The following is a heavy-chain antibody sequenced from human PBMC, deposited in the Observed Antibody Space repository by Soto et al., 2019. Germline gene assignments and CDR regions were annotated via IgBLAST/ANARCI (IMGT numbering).Heavy chain of an antibody. V-gene: IGHV1-24*01. J-gene: IGHJ6*02. Sequence: ASVKVSCKVSGYTLTELSMHWVRQAPGKGLEWMGGFDPEDGETIYAQKFQGRVTMTEDTSTDTAYMELSSLRSEDTAVYYCATGDSSSRPEYYYYYGMDVWGQGTTVTVSS. CDR3: ATGDSSSRPEYYYYYGMDV. CDR2: FDPEDGET. D-gene: IGHD6-13*01. CDR1: GYTLTELS.